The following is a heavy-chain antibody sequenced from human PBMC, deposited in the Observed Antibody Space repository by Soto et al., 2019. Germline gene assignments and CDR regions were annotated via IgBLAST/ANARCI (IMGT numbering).Heavy chain of an antibody. V-gene: IGHV1-58*02. J-gene: IGHJ4*02. CDR2: IVVGSGNT. CDR1: GFTFTSSA. CDR3: AVQKFDWLLSRPPKY. Sequence: SVKVSCKASGFTFTSSAMQWVRQARGQRLEWIGWIVVGSGNTNYAQKFQERVTITRDMSTSTAYMELSSLRSEDTAVYYCAVQKFDWLLSRPPKYWGQGSLVTVSS. D-gene: IGHD3-9*01.